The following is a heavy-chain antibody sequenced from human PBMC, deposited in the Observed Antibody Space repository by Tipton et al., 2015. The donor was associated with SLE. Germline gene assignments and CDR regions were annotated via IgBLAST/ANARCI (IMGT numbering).Heavy chain of an antibody. D-gene: IGHD2-8*01. CDR3: ARDVGDRVGRVMGI. Sequence: GSLRLSCAASGFTFSSYWMSWVRQAPGKGLEWVANIKQDGSEKYYVDSVKGRFTISRDNAKNSLYLQMNSLRAEDTAVYYCARDVGDRVGRVMGIWGQGTMVTVSS. J-gene: IGHJ3*02. CDR2: IKQDGSEK. CDR1: GFTFSSYW. V-gene: IGHV3-7*03.